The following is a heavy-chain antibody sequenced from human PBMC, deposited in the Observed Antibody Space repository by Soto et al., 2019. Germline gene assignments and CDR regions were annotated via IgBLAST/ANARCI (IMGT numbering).Heavy chain of an antibody. V-gene: IGHV4-31*03. D-gene: IGHD3-22*01. CDR2: IYSSGST. CDR1: GDFISSGGYY. Sequence: SETLSLTCTVSGDFISSGGYYWSWIRQLPGKGLEWIGYIYSSGSTYYNPSLKSRISISVDTSKNQFSLNLGSVTAADTAVYFCARTDSSGYYFVYWGQGTLVTVSS. J-gene: IGHJ4*02. CDR3: ARTDSSGYYFVY.